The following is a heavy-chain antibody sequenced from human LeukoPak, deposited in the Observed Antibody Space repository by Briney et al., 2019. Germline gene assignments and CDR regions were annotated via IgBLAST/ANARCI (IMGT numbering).Heavy chain of an antibody. CDR3: TTDLHFDGFFNEAY. CDR1: GFSFSNAW. CDR2: IKSKTDGGTT. V-gene: IGHV3-15*01. D-gene: IGHD3-9*01. J-gene: IGHJ4*02. Sequence: GGSLRLSCAPSGFSFSNAWMSGVRQAPGKGLEWVGRIKSKTDGGTTDYAAPVKGRFTISRDDSKNTLYLQMNSLKTEDTAVYYCTTDLHFDGFFNEAYWGQGTLVTVSS.